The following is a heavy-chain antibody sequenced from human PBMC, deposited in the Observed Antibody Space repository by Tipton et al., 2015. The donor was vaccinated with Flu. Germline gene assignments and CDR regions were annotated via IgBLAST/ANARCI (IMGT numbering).Heavy chain of an antibody. D-gene: IGHD3-10*01. J-gene: IGHJ6*02. CDR3: ARDGNGVRVVIANYYYCYGMDV. CDR2: IIPIFGTA. CDR1: GGTFSSYA. V-gene: IGHV1-69*01. Sequence: QLVQSGAEVKKPGSSVKVSCKASGGTFSSYAISWLRQAPGQGLEWMGGIIPIFGTANYAQKFQGRVTITADESTSTAYMELRSLRSEDSAVYYCARDGNGVRVVIANYYYCYGMDVWGQGTTVTVSS.